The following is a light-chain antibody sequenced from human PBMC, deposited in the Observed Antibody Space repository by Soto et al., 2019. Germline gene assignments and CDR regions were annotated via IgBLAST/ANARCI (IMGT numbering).Light chain of an antibody. V-gene: IGKV1-5*03. CDR3: QYYNNYCWT. Sequence: DSPLNQSPSTMSASVGDRVAITCRASQSISSWLAWYQQKPGKAPKFLIYKTSNLESGVPSRFSGSGSGTEFTLTISSLQPDDFATYYCQYYNNYCWTFGQGTKVEIK. J-gene: IGKJ1*01. CDR2: KTS. CDR1: QSISSW.